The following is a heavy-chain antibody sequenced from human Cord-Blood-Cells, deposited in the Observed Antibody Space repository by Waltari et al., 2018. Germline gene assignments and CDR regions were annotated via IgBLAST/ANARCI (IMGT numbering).Heavy chain of an antibody. CDR1: GGSLSSGGYS. J-gene: IGHJ4*02. CDR3: ARVPSWELLFDY. V-gene: IGHV4-31*03. D-gene: IGHD1-26*01. CDR2: IYYSGST. Sequence: QVQLQESGPGLVKPSQTLSLTCTVSGGSLSSGGYSWSWLRQHPGKGLEWIWYIYYSGSTYYNPSLKSRVTISVDTSKNQFSLKLSSVTAADTAVYYCARVPSWELLFDYWGQGTLVTVSS.